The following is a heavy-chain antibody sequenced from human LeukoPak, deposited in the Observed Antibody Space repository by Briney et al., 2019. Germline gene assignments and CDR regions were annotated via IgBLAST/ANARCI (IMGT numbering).Heavy chain of an antibody. J-gene: IGHJ6*02. CDR3: ARVRTPYGYYGMDV. V-gene: IGHV4-59*01. CDR1: GGSISSYY. Sequence: SGTLSLTCTVSGGSISSYYWSWIRQPPGKGLEWIGYIYYSGSTNYNPSLKSRVTISVDTSKNQFSLKLSSVTAADTAVYYCARVRTPYGYYGMDVWGQGTTVTVSS. D-gene: IGHD3-10*01. CDR2: IYYSGST.